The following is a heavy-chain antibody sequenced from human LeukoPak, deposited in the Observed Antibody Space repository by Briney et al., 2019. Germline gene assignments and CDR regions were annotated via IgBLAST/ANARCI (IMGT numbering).Heavy chain of an antibody. CDR1: GFTFSSYA. D-gene: IGHD1-26*01. Sequence: PGGSLRLSCAASGFTFSSYAMHWVRQAPGKGLEWVAVISYDGSNKYYADSVKGRFTISRDNAKNSLYLQMNSLRAEDTAVYYCARDGIRDMYSGSYWRGYYFDYWGQGTLVTVSS. J-gene: IGHJ4*02. V-gene: IGHV3-30-3*01. CDR3: ARDGIRDMYSGSYWRGYYFDY. CDR2: ISYDGSNK.